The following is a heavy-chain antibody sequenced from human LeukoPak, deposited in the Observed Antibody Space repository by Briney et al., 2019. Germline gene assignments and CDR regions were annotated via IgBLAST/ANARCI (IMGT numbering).Heavy chain of an antibody. CDR1: GGSISGYY. CDR3: ARRGGAARSYYFDY. D-gene: IGHD6-6*01. CDR2: IYHSGST. V-gene: IGHV4-38-2*02. J-gene: IGHJ4*02. Sequence: PSETLSLTCTVSGGSISGYYWGWIRQPPGKGLEWIGSIYHSGSTYYNPSLKSRVTISVDTSKNQFSLKLSSVTAADTAVYYCARRGGAARSYYFDYWGQGTLVTVSS.